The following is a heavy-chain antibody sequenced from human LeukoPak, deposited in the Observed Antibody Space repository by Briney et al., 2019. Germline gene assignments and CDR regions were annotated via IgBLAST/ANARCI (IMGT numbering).Heavy chain of an antibody. D-gene: IGHD6-13*01. CDR3: AGRMMYSKSSYYYYGMDV. J-gene: IGHJ6*02. V-gene: IGHV4-39*01. CDR1: GGSISSSSYS. CDR2: IYYSGST. Sequence: SETLSLTCTVSGGSISSSSYSWGWIRQPPGKGLEWIGSIYYSGSTYYNPSLKSRVTISVDTSKNQFSLKLSSVTAADTAVYYCAGRMMYSKSSYYYYGMDVWGQGTTVTVSS.